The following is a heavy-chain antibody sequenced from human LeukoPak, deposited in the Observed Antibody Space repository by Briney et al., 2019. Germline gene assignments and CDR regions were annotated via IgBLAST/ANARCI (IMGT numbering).Heavy chain of an antibody. CDR2: IIPIFGTA. CDR1: GGTFSSYA. CDR3: ARGRGSYYDILTGYFDY. Sequence: GSSVKVSCKASGGTFSSYAISWVRQAPGQGLEWMGGIIPIFGTANYAQKFQGRVTITADESTSTAYMELSSLRSEDTAVYYCARGRGSYYDILTGYFDYWGQGTLVTVSS. V-gene: IGHV1-69*01. D-gene: IGHD3-9*01. J-gene: IGHJ4*02.